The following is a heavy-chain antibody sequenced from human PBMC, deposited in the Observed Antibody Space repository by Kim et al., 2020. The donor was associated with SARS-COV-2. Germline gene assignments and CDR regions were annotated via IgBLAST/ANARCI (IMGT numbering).Heavy chain of an antibody. CDR2: FNHSGST. CDR3: ATVCACAPRGIGSLTSVRGIQAA. J-gene: IGHJ4*02. V-gene: IGHV4-34*01. D-gene: IGHD3-10*01. Sequence: SETLSLTCVVSGGSFSDYHWSWIRQPPGKGLEWIGKFNHSGSTKYKPSLKSRLTRSVGTSKNQFSLRLTSVTAADSTIYRCATVCACAPRGIGSLTSVRGIQAAGAQGTLVTVSA. CDR1: GGSFSDYH.